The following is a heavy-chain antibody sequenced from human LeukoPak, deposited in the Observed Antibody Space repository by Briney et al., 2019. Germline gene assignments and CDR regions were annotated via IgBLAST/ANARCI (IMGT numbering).Heavy chain of an antibody. V-gene: IGHV4-59*08. D-gene: IGHD3-3*01. J-gene: IGHJ4*02. Sequence: SETLSLTCTVSGGSIRSNYWNLIRQPPGKGLEWIGYIYNSGNTNYNPSLKSRVTISVDTSKNQFSLKLNSVTAADTAVYYCARRSGSGSLDYFDYWGQGTLVTVSS. CDR1: GGSIRSNY. CDR3: ARRSGSGSLDYFDY. CDR2: IYNSGNT.